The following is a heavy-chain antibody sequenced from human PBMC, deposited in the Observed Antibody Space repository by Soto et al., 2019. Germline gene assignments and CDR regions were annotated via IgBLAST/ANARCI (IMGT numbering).Heavy chain of an antibody. Sequence: ASVKVSCKSSCYTFTSYGISLVRQSPGQGLECMGWISAYNGNTNYAQKLQGRVTMTTDTSTSTAYMELRSLRSDDTAVYYCARDLGYSTNLPSNYYYGMEVWGQGTTVTVSS. D-gene: IGHD2-8*01. CDR1: CYTFTSYG. CDR3: ARDLGYSTNLPSNYYYGMEV. J-gene: IGHJ6*02. V-gene: IGHV1-18*01. CDR2: ISAYNGNT.